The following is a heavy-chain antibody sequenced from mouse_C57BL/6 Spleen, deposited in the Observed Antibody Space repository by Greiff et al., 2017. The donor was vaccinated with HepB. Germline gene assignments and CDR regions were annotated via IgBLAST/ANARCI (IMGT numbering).Heavy chain of an antibody. J-gene: IGHJ4*01. CDR2: IHPNSGST. V-gene: IGHV1-64*01. D-gene: IGHD1-1*01. Sequence: QVQLQQPGAELVKPGASVKLSCKASGYTFTSYWMHWVKQRPGQGLEWIGMIHPNSGSTNYNEKFKSKATLAVDKSSSTSEMQLSRLTSVDSAVYYFARGLYYGSSYEAMDYWGQGTSVTVAS. CDR1: GYTFTSYW. CDR3: ARGLYYGSSYEAMDY.